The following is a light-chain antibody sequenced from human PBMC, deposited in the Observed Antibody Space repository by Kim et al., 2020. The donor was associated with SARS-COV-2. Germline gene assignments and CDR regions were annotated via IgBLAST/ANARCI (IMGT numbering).Light chain of an antibody. V-gene: IGLV1-44*01. CDR2: GDS. Sequence: PGQRVTISCSGSSSNIGSNPVNWYQQLPGTAPKLLIYGDSQWPLGVPDRFSGSKSGTSASLAITGLQSEDEANYYCAAWDDSLSVFFGGGTQLTVL. CDR1: SSNIGSNP. CDR3: AAWDDSLSVF. J-gene: IGLJ2*01.